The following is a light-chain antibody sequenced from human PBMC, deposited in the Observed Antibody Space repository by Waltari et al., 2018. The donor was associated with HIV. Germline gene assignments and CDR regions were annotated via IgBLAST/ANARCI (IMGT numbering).Light chain of an antibody. V-gene: IGLV1-47*01. CDR2: RNN. Sequence: QSVLTQPPSASGTPGQRVTISCSGSTSNPGSNSLYWYQQRPATAPKLLIYRNNQRPSGVPDRFSGPKSGTSASLAISGLRSEDEADYYCAAWDDSLSGWVFGGGTKLTVL. CDR3: AAWDDSLSGWV. J-gene: IGLJ3*02. CDR1: TSNPGSNS.